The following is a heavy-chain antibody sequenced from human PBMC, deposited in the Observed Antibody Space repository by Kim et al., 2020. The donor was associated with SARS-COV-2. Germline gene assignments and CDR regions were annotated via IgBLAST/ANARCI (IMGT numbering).Heavy chain of an antibody. CDR3: ARGGYCSGGSCRYGGPANNWFDP. CDR1: GFTFSSYW. V-gene: IGHV3-74*01. J-gene: IGHJ5*02. Sequence: GGSLRLSCAASGFTFSSYWMHWVRQAPGKGLVWVSRINSDGSSTSYADSVKGRFTISRDNAKNTLYLQMNSLRAEDTAVYYCARGGYCSGGSCRYGGPANNWFDPWGQGTLVTVSS. CDR2: INSDGSST. D-gene: IGHD2-15*01.